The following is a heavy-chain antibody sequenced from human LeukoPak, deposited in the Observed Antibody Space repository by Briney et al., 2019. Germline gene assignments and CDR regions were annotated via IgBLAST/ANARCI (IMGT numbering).Heavy chain of an antibody. J-gene: IGHJ4*02. D-gene: IGHD2-15*01. V-gene: IGHV4-30-4*07. CDR3: ARESVYCSGGSCYRLFDY. CDR1: GGSISSGGYS. Sequence: SETLSLTCAVSGGSISSGGYSWSWIRQPPGRGLEWIGYIYYSGSTYYNPSLKSRVTISVDTSKNQFSLKLSSVTAADTAVYYCARESVYCSGGSCYRLFDYWGQGTLVTVSS. CDR2: IYYSGST.